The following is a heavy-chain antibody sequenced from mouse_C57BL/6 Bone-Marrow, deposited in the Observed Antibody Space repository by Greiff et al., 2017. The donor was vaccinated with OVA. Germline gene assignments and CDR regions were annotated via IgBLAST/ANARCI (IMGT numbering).Heavy chain of an antibody. CDR1: GFTIKDDY. J-gene: IGHJ2*01. V-gene: IGHV14-4*01. CDR3: TSYGSFDY. Sequence: EVQLQQSGAELVRPGASVTLSCTASGFTIKDDYMHWLKQRPEQGLQWIGWIDPENGDTEYASKFQGKATITADTSSNTAYLQLSSLTSEDTAVYYCTSYGSFDYGGKGTTLTVSS. CDR2: IDPENGDT. D-gene: IGHD2-1*01.